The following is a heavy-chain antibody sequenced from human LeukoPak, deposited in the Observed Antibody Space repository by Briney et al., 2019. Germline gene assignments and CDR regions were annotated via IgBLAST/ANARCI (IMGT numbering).Heavy chain of an antibody. D-gene: IGHD3-10*01. J-gene: IGHJ4*02. CDR3: ARYVVYGSGKYYFDY. CDR2: INYGGTT. CDR1: GGSISSSNYL. V-gene: IGHV4-39*01. Sequence: PSETLSLTCTVSGGSISSSNYLWSWIRQPPGQELEWIASINYGGTTYYNPSLKSRVTISVDTSKNQFSLRLTSVTAAETAVYLCARYVVYGSGKYYFDYWGQGSLVSVSS.